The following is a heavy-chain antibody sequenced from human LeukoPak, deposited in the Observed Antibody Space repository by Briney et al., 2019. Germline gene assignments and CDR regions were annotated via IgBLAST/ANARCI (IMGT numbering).Heavy chain of an antibody. J-gene: IGHJ3*02. CDR1: GFTFSSYW. D-gene: IGHD3-22*01. Sequence: QSGGSLRLSCAASGFTFSSYWMSWVRQAPGKGLEWVANIKQDGSEKYYVDSVKGRFTISRDNAKNSLYLQMNSLRAEDTAVYYCARSVTYYDSSGYDVCGAFDIWGQGTMVTVSS. V-gene: IGHV3-7*01. CDR3: ARSVTYYDSSGYDVCGAFDI. CDR2: IKQDGSEK.